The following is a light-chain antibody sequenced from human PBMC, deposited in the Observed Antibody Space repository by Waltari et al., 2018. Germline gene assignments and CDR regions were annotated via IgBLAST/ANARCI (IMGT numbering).Light chain of an antibody. CDR1: SSDIGGYNY. V-gene: IGLV2-14*03. CDR3: NSHTSSETWV. J-gene: IGLJ3*02. Sequence: QSALTQPASVSGSPGQSITISCTGTSSDIGGYNYVPWFQHHPGKAPKVVIYDVSERPSGVSNRFSGSKSGNTAYLTISGLQVEDEADYYCNSHTSSETWVFGGGTKLTVL. CDR2: DVS.